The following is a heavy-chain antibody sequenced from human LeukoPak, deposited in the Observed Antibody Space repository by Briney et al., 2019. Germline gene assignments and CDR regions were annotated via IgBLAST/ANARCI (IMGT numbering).Heavy chain of an antibody. CDR3: ARRSYGDYGVSY. J-gene: IGHJ4*02. Sequence: GGSLSLPLAAPGFPFSSYGMHWVRQAPGKGREWGAFIRYDGSTKYYADSVKGRFTISRDNSKNTLYLQMNSLRAEDTAVYYCARRSYGDYGVSYWGQGTLVTVSS. CDR1: GFPFSSYG. V-gene: IGHV3-30*02. CDR2: IRYDGSTK. D-gene: IGHD4-17*01.